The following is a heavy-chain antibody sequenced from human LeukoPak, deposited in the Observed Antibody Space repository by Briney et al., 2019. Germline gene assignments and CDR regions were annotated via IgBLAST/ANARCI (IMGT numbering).Heavy chain of an antibody. D-gene: IGHD5-12*01. V-gene: IGHV3-23*01. J-gene: IGHJ6*02. CDR1: GFTFSSYA. CDR2: ISGSGGST. CDR3: AREKRLRHYYYYGMDV. Sequence: GGSLRLSCAASGFTFSSYAMSWVRQAPGKGLEWVSAISGSGGSTYYADSVKGRFTISRDNSKNTLYLQMNSLRAEDTAVYYCAREKRLRHYYYYGMDVWGQGTTVTVSS.